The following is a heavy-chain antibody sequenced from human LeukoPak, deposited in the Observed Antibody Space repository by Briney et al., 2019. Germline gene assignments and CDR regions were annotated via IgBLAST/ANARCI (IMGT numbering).Heavy chain of an antibody. V-gene: IGHV1-24*01. CDR1: GYTRTELS. CDR2: FDPEDGET. CDR3: ATGLYYGSVSYQGAN. D-gene: IGHD3-10*01. J-gene: IGHJ4*02. Sequence: ASVKMTSKVSGYTRTELSMHWVRQAPGKGLEWMGGFDPEDGETIYAQKFQGRVTMTEDTSTDTAYMELSSLRSEDTAVYYCATGLYYGSVSYQGANWGQGTLVTVSS.